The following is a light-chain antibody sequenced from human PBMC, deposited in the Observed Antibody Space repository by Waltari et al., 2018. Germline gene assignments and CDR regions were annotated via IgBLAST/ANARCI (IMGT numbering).Light chain of an antibody. CDR2: DVP. Sequence: QSALTQPRSVSGSPGQSVAISCTGTSRGAGGYNYFSWYQQHPGKTPNLMIYDVPKRPSGVPDRFSGSKSGNTASLTISGLQADDEADYYCCSYAGPFGGGTKLTVL. J-gene: IGLJ2*01. V-gene: IGLV2-11*01. CDR1: SRGAGGYNY. CDR3: CSYAGP.